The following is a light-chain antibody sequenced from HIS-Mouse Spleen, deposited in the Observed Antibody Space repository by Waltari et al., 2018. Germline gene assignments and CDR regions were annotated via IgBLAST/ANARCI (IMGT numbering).Light chain of an antibody. CDR2: GAS. CDR3: QQYNNGWT. CDR1: QSVSSN. V-gene: IGKV3-15*01. J-gene: IGKJ1*01. Sequence: EIVMTQSPATLSVSPGERATLSCRASQSVSSNLAWYQQKPGQAPRLLIYGASTRATGIPARFSGRWSGTEFTITISSMQSEDFAVYYCQQYNNGWTFGQGTKVEIK.